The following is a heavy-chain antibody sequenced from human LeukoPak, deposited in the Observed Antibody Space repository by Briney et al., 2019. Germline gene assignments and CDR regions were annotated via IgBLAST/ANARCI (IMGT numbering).Heavy chain of an antibody. CDR2: IRQDGSQK. CDR3: ARFREATGASFDY. J-gene: IGHJ4*02. Sequence: GGSLRLSCAASGFTFSSYWMSWVRQAPGKGLEWVATIRQDGSQKYYVDSVKGRFTISRDNAKNSLYLQMNSLRAEDTALYYCARFREATGASFDYWGQGTLVTVSS. V-gene: IGHV3-7*03. CDR1: GFTFSSYW. D-gene: IGHD3-10*01.